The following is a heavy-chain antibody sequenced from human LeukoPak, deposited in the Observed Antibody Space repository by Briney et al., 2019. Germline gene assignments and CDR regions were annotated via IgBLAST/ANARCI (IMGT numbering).Heavy chain of an antibody. Sequence: SQTLSLTCTVSGGSITSGGYYWSWIRQYPGKRLEWIGYIYSSGSTDYNPSLKSRVTISVDTSKNQFSLELSSVPAADTAVYYCARSDYYGSRSYPYWGQGTLVTVSS. V-gene: IGHV4-31*03. J-gene: IGHJ4*02. CDR2: IYSSGST. CDR3: ARSDYYGSRSYPY. CDR1: GGSITSGGYY. D-gene: IGHD3-10*01.